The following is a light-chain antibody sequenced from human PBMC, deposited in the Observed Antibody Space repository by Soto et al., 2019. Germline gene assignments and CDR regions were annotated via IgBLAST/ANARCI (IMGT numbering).Light chain of an antibody. CDR3: MQALQTPWT. J-gene: IGKJ1*01. V-gene: IGKV2-28*01. Sequence: DIVMTQSPLSLPVTPGEPASISCRSSQSLLHSNGYNYLDWYLQKPGQSPQLLIYLDSNRASGVPDRFSGSGSGTDFTLKISRVEAEDVGVYYSMQALQTPWTFGQGTKVEIK. CDR1: QSLLHSNGYNY. CDR2: LDS.